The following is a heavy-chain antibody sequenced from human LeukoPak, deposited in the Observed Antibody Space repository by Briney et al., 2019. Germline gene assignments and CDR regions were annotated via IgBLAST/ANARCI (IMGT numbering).Heavy chain of an antibody. V-gene: IGHV1-2*02. CDR2: INPNSGGT. CDR1: GYTFTGYY. CDR3: ARQGLYYYDSSGYYPFDY. D-gene: IGHD3-22*01. Sequence: ASVKVSCKASGYTFTGYYMHWVRQAPGQGLEWMGWINPNSGGTNYAQKFQGRVTMTRDTSISTAYMELSRLRSDDTAVYYCARQGLYYYDSSGYYPFDYWGQGTLVTVSS. J-gene: IGHJ4*02.